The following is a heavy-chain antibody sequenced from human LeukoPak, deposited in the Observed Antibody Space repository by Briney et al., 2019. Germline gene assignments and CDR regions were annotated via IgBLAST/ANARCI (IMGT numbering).Heavy chain of an antibody. Sequence: GGSLRLSCAASGFTFSSYWMSWVRQAPGKGLEWVANIKQDGSEKYYVDSVKGRFTISRDNAKNSLYLQMNSLRAEDTAAYYCARDGEAIVVEPAAKYYYYYYMDVWGKGTTVTVSS. CDR2: IKQDGSEK. D-gene: IGHD2-2*01. J-gene: IGHJ6*03. CDR3: ARDGEAIVVEPAAKYYYYYYMDV. V-gene: IGHV3-7*01. CDR1: GFTFSSYW.